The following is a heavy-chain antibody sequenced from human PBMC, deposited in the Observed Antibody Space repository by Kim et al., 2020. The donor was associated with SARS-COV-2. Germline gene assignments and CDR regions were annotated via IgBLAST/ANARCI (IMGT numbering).Heavy chain of an antibody. CDR3: ARQNDMLTYSFDY. CDR1: GGTSSSYV. J-gene: IGHJ4*02. D-gene: IGHD3-9*01. Sequence: SVKVSCKASGGTSSSYVISWVRQAPGQGLEWMGRIIPLRGLADNAQKFQGRLTISADKSSSTAYMELSGLRSDDTAVYYCARQNDMLTYSFDYWGQGTLVTVSS. CDR2: IIPLRGLA. V-gene: IGHV1-69*04.